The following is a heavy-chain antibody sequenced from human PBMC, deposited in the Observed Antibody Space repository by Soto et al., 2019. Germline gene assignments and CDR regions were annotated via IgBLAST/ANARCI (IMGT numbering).Heavy chain of an antibody. CDR2: INPNTGNT. CDR3: ARGDEDTGGGH. J-gene: IGHJ4*02. V-gene: IGHV1-8*01. Sequence: QVQLVQSGAEVRKPGASVKVYCRASGYSFKSYDINWVRQVAGQGLEWLGWINPNTGNTGYAQNFQGRVTMTRDTSISTVYLELSSLRSEDTAVYYCARGDEDTGGGHCVQGTLVTVSS. D-gene: IGHD2-8*02. CDR1: GYSFKSYD.